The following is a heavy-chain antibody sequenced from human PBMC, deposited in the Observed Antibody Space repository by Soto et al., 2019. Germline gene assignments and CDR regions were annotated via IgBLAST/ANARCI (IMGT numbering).Heavy chain of an antibody. CDR1: GYTFTSYA. CDR3: ASRPGIAVAGFDY. D-gene: IGHD6-19*01. J-gene: IGHJ4*02. V-gene: IGHV1-3*04. Sequence: ASVKVSCKASGYTFTSYAMHWVRQAPGQRLEWMGWINTGNGNTKYSQKFQGRITNTENTSATTDYKEQSSQRTEDTDVYYCASRPGIAVAGFDYWGQGTLVTVSS. CDR2: INTGNGNT.